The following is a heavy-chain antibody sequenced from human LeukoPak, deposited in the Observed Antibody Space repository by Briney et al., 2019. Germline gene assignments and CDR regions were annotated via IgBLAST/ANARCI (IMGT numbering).Heavy chain of an antibody. CDR1: GYTFTGYY. CDR2: INPNSGGT. Sequence: ASVKVSCKASGYTFTGYYMHWVRQAPGQGLEWMGWINPNSGGTNYAQKFQGRVTMTRDTSISTAYMELSRLRSDDTAVYYCAKDLHDYGDPYFDYWGQGTLVTVSS. J-gene: IGHJ4*02. D-gene: IGHD4-17*01. V-gene: IGHV1-2*02. CDR3: AKDLHDYGDPYFDY.